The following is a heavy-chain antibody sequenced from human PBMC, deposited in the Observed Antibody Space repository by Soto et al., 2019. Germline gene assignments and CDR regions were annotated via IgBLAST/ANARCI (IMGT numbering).Heavy chain of an antibody. CDR2: FRAGGDDGTT. V-gene: IGHV3-23*01. CDR3: AKKVNSGSGSQYFDY. D-gene: IGHD3-10*01. J-gene: IGHJ4*02. Sequence: PGGSLRLSCAVSGFSFRSYGMHWVRQAPGKGLEWVSGFRAGGDDGTTYYADSVKGRFTISRDNSKNTLFLQMNSLRAEDTAIYYCAKKVNSGSGSQYFDYFGQGTLVTVSS. CDR1: GFSFRSYG.